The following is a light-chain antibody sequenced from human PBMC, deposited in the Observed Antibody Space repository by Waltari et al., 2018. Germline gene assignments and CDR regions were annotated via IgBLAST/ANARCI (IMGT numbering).Light chain of an antibody. J-gene: IGKJ5*01. V-gene: IGKV3-11*01. CDR3: QLRTGWPMT. CDR1: QSVSNS. CDR2: DAS. Sequence: EVVLTQSPATLSLSPGERATLSCRASQSVSNSLAWYRQKPGQAPSLLIYDASTRAADIPDRFSGSGSGTDFTLTIISLEPEDFAVYYCQLRTGWPMTFGQGTRLEIK.